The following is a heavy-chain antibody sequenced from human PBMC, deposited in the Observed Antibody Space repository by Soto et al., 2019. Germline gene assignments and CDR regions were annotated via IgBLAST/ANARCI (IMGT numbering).Heavy chain of an antibody. Sequence: QVQLVQSGAEVKKPGSSVKVSCKASGGTFSSYAISWVRQAPGQGLEWMGGIIPIFGTANYAQKFQGRGTITADESTSIAYMELSSRRAEDTAVYYCARAYERRGYYPFYWGQGTLVTVSS. D-gene: IGHD3-22*01. CDR3: ARAYERRGYYPFY. CDR2: IIPIFGTA. J-gene: IGHJ4*02. CDR1: GGTFSSYA. V-gene: IGHV1-69*01.